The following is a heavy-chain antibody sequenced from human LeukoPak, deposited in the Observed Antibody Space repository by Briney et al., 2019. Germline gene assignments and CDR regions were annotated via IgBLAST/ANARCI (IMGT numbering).Heavy chain of an antibody. J-gene: IGHJ6*02. CDR2: ISAYNGNT. D-gene: IGHD5-18*01. CDR3: AREDSYGVNYYYYYGMDV. V-gene: IGHV1-18*01. Sequence: ASVKVSCKASGYTFTSYGISWVRQAPGQGLEWMGWISAYNGNTNYAQKLQGRVTMTTDTSTSTAYMELRSLRSDDTAVYYCAREDSYGVNYYYYYGMDVWGQGTTVTVSS. CDR1: GYTFTSYG.